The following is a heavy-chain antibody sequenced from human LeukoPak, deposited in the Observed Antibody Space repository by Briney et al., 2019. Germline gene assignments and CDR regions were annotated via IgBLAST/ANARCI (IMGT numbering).Heavy chain of an antibody. CDR2: ISSSSSTI. D-gene: IGHD6-13*01. CDR1: GFTFSSYS. CDR3: ARASRAAAGIIDY. V-gene: IGHV3-48*01. J-gene: IGHJ4*02. Sequence: PGGSLRLSCAASGFTFSSYSMNWVRQAPGEGLEWVSYISSSSSTIYYADSVKGRFTISRDNAKNSLYLQMNSLRAEDTAVYYCARASRAAAGIIDYWGQGTLVTVSS.